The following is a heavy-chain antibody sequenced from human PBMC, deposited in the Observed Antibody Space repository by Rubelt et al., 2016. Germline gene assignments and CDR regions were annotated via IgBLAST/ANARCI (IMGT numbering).Heavy chain of an antibody. J-gene: IGHJ4*02. CDR2: ISSSSSYI. CDR3: ARGAARLAYKDY. V-gene: IGHV3-21*01. CDR1: GFTFSSYS. Sequence: EVQLVESGGGLVKPGGSLRLSCAASGFTFSSYSMHWVRQAPGKGLEWVSSISSSSSYIYYGDSVKGRSTISRNKAKNPLYLQMNSRRAEDTAVYYCARGAARLAYKDYWGQGTLVTVSS. D-gene: IGHD1-1*01.